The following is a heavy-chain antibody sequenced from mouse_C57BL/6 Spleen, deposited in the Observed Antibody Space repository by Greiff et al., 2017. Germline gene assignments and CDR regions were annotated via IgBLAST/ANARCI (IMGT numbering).Heavy chain of an antibody. D-gene: IGHD4-1*01. CDR1: GFTFSSYA. Sequence: EVMLVESGGGLVKPGGSLKLSCAASGFTFSSYAMSWVRQTPEKRLEWVATISDGGSYTYYPDNVKGRFTISRDNAKNNLYLQMSQLKSEDTAMYYCAREGTGTWFDYWGQGTTLTVSS. CDR2: ISDGGSYT. CDR3: AREGTGTWFDY. V-gene: IGHV5-4*01. J-gene: IGHJ2*01.